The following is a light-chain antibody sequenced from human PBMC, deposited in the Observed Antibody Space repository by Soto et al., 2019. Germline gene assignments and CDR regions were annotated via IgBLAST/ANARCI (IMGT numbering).Light chain of an antibody. Sequence: QSVLTQPASVSGSPGQSITISCTGTSRDVGTYTLVSWYQHYPGKAPKLIIFEVSNRPSGISDRFSGFKSANTAYLTISGVQPEDEADYHCSSYTTIKTVVFGGGTKLTVL. CDR2: EVS. J-gene: IGLJ2*01. CDR3: SSYTTIKTVV. CDR1: SRDVGTYTL. V-gene: IGLV2-14*02.